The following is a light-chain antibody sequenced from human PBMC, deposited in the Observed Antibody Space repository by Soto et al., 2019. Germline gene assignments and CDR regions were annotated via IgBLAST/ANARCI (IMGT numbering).Light chain of an antibody. Sequence: DLQMTQSPSTLSASVGDRVTITCRASQRISSWLAWYQQKPGKTPKVLIYKASRLESGVPSRFSGSGSWTEFTLTISSLQPDDFATYYCQHYNSYPWTFGQGTKVEIK. V-gene: IGKV1-5*03. CDR2: KAS. CDR3: QHYNSYPWT. J-gene: IGKJ1*01. CDR1: QRISSW.